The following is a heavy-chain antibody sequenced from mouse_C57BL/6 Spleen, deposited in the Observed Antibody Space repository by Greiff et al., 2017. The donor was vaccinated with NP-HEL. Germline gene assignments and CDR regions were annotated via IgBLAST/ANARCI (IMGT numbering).Heavy chain of an antibody. V-gene: IGHV1-43*01. CDR3: ARNYGSSSFDY. J-gene: IGHJ2*01. Sequence: EVHLVESGPELVKPGASVKISCKASGYSFTGYYMHWVKQSSEKSLEWIGEINPSTGGTSYNQKFKGKATLTVDKSSSTAYMQLKSLTSEDSAVYYCARNYGSSSFDYWGQGTTLTVSS. D-gene: IGHD1-1*01. CDR2: INPSTGGT. CDR1: GYSFTGYY.